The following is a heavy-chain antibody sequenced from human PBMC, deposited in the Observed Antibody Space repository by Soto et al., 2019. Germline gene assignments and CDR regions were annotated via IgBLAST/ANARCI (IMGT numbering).Heavy chain of an antibody. J-gene: IGHJ2*01. CDR1: GYSFTSYW. V-gene: IGHV5-51*01. Sequence: GESLKISCKGSGYSFTSYWIGWVRQMPGKGLEWMGIIYPGDSDTRYSPSFQGQVTISADKSISTAYLQWSSLKASDTAMYYCARLVAVAGDYWYFYLWGRGTLVTVSS. D-gene: IGHD6-19*01. CDR3: ARLVAVAGDYWYFYL. CDR2: IYPGDSDT.